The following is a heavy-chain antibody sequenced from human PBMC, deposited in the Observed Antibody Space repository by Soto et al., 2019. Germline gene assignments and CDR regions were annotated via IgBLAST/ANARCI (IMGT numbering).Heavy chain of an antibody. V-gene: IGHV3-33*01. J-gene: IGHJ4*02. D-gene: IGHD3-3*01. CDR2: IWYDGSNK. Sequence: GGSLRLSCAASGFTFSSYGMHWVRQAPGKGLEWVAVIWYDGSNKYYADSVKGRFTISRDNSKNTLYLQMNSLRAEDTAVYYCARDMECLQFSKAFDYWGQGTLVTVSS. CDR3: ARDMECLQFSKAFDY. CDR1: GFTFSSYG.